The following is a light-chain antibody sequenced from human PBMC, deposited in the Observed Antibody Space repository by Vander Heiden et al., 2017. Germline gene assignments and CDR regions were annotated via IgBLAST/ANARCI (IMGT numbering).Light chain of an antibody. V-gene: IGKV3-15*01. J-gene: IGKJ4*01. CDR3: QQYHSWPLT. Sequence: ETVMTHSPATLSVSPGERATLSCRAGQSVRRKVAWYQQKVGQAPRLLSARFSGSGSGTEFTLTISSLQSEDFAIYYCQQYHSWPLTFGGGTKVEI. CDR1: QSVRRK.